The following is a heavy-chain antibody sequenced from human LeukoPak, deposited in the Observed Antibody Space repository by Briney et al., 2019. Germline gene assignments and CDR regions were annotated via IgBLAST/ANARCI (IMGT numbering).Heavy chain of an antibody. J-gene: IGHJ4*02. CDR1: GGSISSGNYY. V-gene: IGHV4-30-4*08. Sequence: PSETLSLTCTVSGGSISSGNYYWSLIRQHPGKGLAWIGYICCSGDTYYIPSLKSRLTISVDTSKNQFSLKLSSVTAADTAVYYCARSGGVRGHYFDYWGQGTLVTVSS. CDR2: ICCSGDT. CDR3: ARSGGVRGHYFDY. D-gene: IGHD3-10*01.